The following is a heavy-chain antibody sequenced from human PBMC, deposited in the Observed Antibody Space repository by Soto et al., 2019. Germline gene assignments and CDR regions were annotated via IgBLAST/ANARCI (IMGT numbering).Heavy chain of an antibody. CDR1: GGTFSSYT. CDR3: ARGDTAQQIYYYYYVMDV. CDR2: IIPILGIA. Sequence: ASVKVSCKASGGTFSSYTISWVRQAPGQGLEWMGRIIPILGIANYAQKFQGRVTITADKSTSTAYMELSSLRSEDTAVYYCARGDTAQQIYYYYYVMDVWGQGTTVTVSS. V-gene: IGHV1-69*02. D-gene: IGHD5-18*01. J-gene: IGHJ6*02.